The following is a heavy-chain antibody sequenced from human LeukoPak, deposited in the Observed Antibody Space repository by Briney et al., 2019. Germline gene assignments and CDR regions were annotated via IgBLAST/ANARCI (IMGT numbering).Heavy chain of an antibody. V-gene: IGHV4-34*01. J-gene: IGHJ4*02. CDR1: GGSFSGYY. CDR3: ARVRRRSGYYFDY. CDR2: INHSGSA. D-gene: IGHD3-10*01. Sequence: SETLSLTCAVYGGSFSGYYWSWIRQPPGKGLEWIGEINHSGSANYNPSLKSRVTISVDTSKNQFSLKLSSVTAADTAVYYCARVRRRSGYYFDYWGQGTLVTVSS.